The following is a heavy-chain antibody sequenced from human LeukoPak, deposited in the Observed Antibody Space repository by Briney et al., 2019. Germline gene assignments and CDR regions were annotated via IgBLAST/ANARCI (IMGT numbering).Heavy chain of an antibody. J-gene: IGHJ4*02. Sequence: ASVKVSCKASGYTFTGYYMHWVRQAPGQGFEWMGWINPNSGGTNYAQKFQGRVTMTRDTSISTAYMELSRLRSDDTAVYYCARDRAHTGTTFLDYWGQGTLVTVSS. CDR3: ARDRAHTGTTFLDY. V-gene: IGHV1-2*02. CDR2: INPNSGGT. CDR1: GYTFTGYY. D-gene: IGHD1-1*01.